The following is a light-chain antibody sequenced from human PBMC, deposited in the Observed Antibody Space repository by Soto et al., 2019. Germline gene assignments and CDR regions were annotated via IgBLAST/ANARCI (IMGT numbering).Light chain of an antibody. V-gene: IGLV1-44*01. CDR1: SSNIGSHT. Sequence: QSVLTQPPSASGTPGQRITISCSGSSSNIGSHTVNWHQQVPGTAPKLLIYSNNERPSGVPDRFSGSKSGTSASLAISGLKSGDEDDYYCAAWDNSLNGVIFGGGPHLTVL. J-gene: IGLJ7*01. CDR2: SNN. CDR3: AAWDNSLNGVI.